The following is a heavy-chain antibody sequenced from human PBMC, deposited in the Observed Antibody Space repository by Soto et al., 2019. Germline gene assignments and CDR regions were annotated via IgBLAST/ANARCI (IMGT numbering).Heavy chain of an antibody. D-gene: IGHD3-9*01. V-gene: IGHV4-38-2*01. CDR1: GYSISGNYL. Sequence: NPSETLSLTCVVSGYSISGNYLWGWVRQPPGKGLEWIGSTYPSGSTYYNPSLKSRVTISVDTSKNEFSLELTSVTAADTAVYFCARLPPVRYFDSWGQGALVTVSS. CDR3: ARLPPVRYFDS. CDR2: TYPSGST. J-gene: IGHJ4*02.